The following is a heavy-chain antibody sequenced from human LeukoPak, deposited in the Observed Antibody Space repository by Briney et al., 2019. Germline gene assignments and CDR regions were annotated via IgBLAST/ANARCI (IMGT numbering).Heavy chain of an antibody. CDR1: GGSISSSSYY. J-gene: IGHJ4*02. D-gene: IGHD5-12*01. CDR2: IYYSGST. Sequence: SETLSLTCTVSGGSISSSSYYWGWIRQPPGKGLEWIGSIYYSGSTYYNPSLKSRVTMSVDTSKNEFSLHLNSVTSADTAVYYCARDNSAYGPFDYWGQGTLVTVSS. CDR3: ARDNSAYGPFDY. V-gene: IGHV4-39*07.